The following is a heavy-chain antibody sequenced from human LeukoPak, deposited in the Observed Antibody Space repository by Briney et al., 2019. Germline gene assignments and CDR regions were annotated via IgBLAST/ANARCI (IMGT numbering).Heavy chain of an antibody. CDR2: IYPGDSDT. V-gene: IGHV5-51*01. J-gene: IGHJ4*02. Sequence: GGSLRLSXKGSGYTFSSYWIGWVRQMPGKGLEWMGIIYPGDSDTRYSPSLQGQVTISVDTSIGTAYLQWSSLKASDTAIYYCARQNDFRLDYWGQGTLVTVSS. CDR3: ARQNDFRLDY. D-gene: IGHD3-3*01. CDR1: GYTFSSYW.